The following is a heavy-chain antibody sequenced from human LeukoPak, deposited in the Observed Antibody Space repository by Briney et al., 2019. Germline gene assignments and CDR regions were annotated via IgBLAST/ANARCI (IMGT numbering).Heavy chain of an antibody. D-gene: IGHD2-2*01. CDR1: GFTFSGYA. CDR3: ARERNYCRSTSCSPYFDY. Sequence: GRSLRLSCAASGFTFSGYAMHWVRQAPGKGLEWVAVISYDGSNKYSADSVKGRFTISRDNSKNTLYLQMNSLRAEDTAVYYCARERNYCRSTSCSPYFDYWGQGTLVTVSS. J-gene: IGHJ4*02. V-gene: IGHV3-30-3*01. CDR2: ISYDGSNK.